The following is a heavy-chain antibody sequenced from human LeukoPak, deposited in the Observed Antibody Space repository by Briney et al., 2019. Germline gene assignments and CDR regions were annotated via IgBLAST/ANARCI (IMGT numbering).Heavy chain of an antibody. Sequence: TASETLSLTCTVSGGSISTYYWSWIRQPPGKGLEWIGYIYYSGSTNYNPSLKSRVTISVDTSKNQFSLKLSSVTAADTAVYYCARHYLGGNYPDYFNHWGQGTLVTVSS. V-gene: IGHV4-59*01. CDR1: GGSISTYY. D-gene: IGHD1-26*01. CDR2: IYYSGST. CDR3: ARHYLGGNYPDYFNH. J-gene: IGHJ4*02.